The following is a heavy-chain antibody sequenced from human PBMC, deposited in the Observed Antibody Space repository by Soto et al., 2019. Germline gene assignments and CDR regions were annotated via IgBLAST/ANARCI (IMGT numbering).Heavy chain of an antibody. V-gene: IGHV3-7*01. CDR1: GFNFRTYW. J-gene: IGHJ4*02. Sequence: EVQLVESGGALVQPGGSLRISCGGSGFNFRTYWMRWVRQAPGKGLVWVATMNEDGSEIYYVVSVKGRFAISRDNDENALNLQMSLVWPADTGGYFLRRVVGFDYANWGQVTRFTVS. CDR2: MNEDGSEI. CDR3: RRVVGFDYAN. D-gene: IGHD2-2*01.